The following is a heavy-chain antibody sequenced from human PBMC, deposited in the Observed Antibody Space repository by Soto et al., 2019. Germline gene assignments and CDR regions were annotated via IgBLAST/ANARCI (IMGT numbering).Heavy chain of an antibody. Sequence: SGGSLRLSCAASGFTFSSYAMSWVRQAPGKGLEWISAISGSGGSTYYADSVKGRFTISRDNSKNTLYLQMNSLRAEDTAVYYCAKDYRHIGLYGDSYWYFDLWGRGTLVTVSS. CDR3: AKDYRHIGLYGDSYWYFDL. CDR1: GFTFSSYA. CDR2: ISGSGGST. V-gene: IGHV3-23*01. J-gene: IGHJ2*01. D-gene: IGHD4-17*01.